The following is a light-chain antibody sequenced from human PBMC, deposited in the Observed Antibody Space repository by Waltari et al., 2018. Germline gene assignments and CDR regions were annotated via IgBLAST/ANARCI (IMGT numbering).Light chain of an antibody. CDR3: AAWDDSLNGLYV. Sequence: QSGLTQPPSTSGTPGQRVTISCSGSSPNIGPNPVNWYQQLPGTAPILLIYSDNQRPSGVPDRFSGSKSGTSASLAISGLQSEDEADYYCAAWDDSLNGLYVFGTGTKVTVL. V-gene: IGLV1-44*01. J-gene: IGLJ1*01. CDR1: SPNIGPNP. CDR2: SDN.